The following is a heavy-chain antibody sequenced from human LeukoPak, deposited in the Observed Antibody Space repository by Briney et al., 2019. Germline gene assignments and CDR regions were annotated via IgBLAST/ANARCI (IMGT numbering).Heavy chain of an antibody. CDR3: ARDGVDSYYYYGMDV. CDR1: GFTFRSFG. CDR2: IYTNSRDT. Sequence: GGSLRLSCAASGFTFRSFGMNWVRQAPGKGLEWVSGIYTNSRDTRYADSVKGRFTISRDDSKNMLYLQMNSLRAEDTAVYYCARDGVDSYYYYGMDVWGQGTTVTVSS. D-gene: IGHD2-15*01. V-gene: IGHV3-23*05. J-gene: IGHJ6*02.